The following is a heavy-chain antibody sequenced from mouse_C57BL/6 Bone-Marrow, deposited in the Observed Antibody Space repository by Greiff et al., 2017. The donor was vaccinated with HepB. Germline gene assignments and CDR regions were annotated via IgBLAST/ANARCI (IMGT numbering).Heavy chain of an antibody. CDR3: AGIMDY. CDR1: GYTFTSYW. CDR2: IDPSDSYT. J-gene: IGHJ4*01. V-gene: IGHV1-59*01. Sequence: QVQLQQPGAELVRPGTSVKLSCKASGYTFTSYWMHWVKQRPGQGLEWIGVIDPSDSYTNYNQKFKGKATLTVDTSSSTAYMQLSSLTSEDSAVYYCAGIMDYWGQGTSVTVSS.